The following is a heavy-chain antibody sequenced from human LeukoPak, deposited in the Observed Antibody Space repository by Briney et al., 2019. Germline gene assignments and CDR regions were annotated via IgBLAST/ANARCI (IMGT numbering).Heavy chain of an antibody. Sequence: SVKVSCKASGGTFSSYAISWVRQAPGQGLEWMGGIIPIFGTANYAQKFQGRVTITADESTSTAYMGLSSLRSEDTAVYYCARDRVGYSYGATFDYWGQGTLVTVSS. J-gene: IGHJ4*02. CDR2: IIPIFGTA. CDR1: GGTFSSYA. CDR3: ARDRVGYSYGATFDY. D-gene: IGHD5-18*01. V-gene: IGHV1-69*13.